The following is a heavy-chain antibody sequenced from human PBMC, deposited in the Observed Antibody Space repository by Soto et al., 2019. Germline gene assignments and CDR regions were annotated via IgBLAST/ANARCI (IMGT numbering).Heavy chain of an antibody. J-gene: IGHJ4*02. CDR1: GYTFTSYY. CDR3: TTDFLPDGGNPLKVH. D-gene: IGHD1-26*01. CDR2: MNPNTGNS. V-gene: IGHV1-8*01. Sequence: GASVKVSCKAFGYTFTSYYIYWVRQATGQGLEWMGWMNPNTGNSAYAQKFQGRVTVTSDTSINTVHMELSSVTAADTAVYYCTTDFLPDGGNPLKVHWGQGTLVTVSS.